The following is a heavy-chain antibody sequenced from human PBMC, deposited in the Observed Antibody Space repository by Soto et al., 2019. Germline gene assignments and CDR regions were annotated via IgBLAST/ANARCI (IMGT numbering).Heavy chain of an antibody. V-gene: IGHV1-24*01. CDR1: VYANTELS. J-gene: IGHJ6*02. Sequence: KSSVYANTELSMHCLRHTPGKGLEWMGGFDPEDGETIYAQKFQGRVTMTEDTSTDTAYMELSSLRSEDTAVYYCAKSAYSSSWYHYYYGMDVWGQGTTVTVSS. CDR2: FDPEDGET. D-gene: IGHD6-13*01. CDR3: AKSAYSSSWYHYYYGMDV.